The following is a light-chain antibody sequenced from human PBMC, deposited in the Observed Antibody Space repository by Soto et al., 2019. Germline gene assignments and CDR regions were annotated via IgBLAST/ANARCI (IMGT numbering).Light chain of an antibody. CDR2: KAS. CDR3: QQYNTIPLT. J-gene: IGKJ4*01. Sequence: DTQMTQSPSTLSASVGDRVTITCRASQIIGNWLAWYQQKPGKAPKLLIYKASSLESGIPTRFSGSGSGTEITLSISSLQPDDFASYDCQQYNTIPLTFGGGTKVEIK. CDR1: QIIGNW. V-gene: IGKV1-5*03.